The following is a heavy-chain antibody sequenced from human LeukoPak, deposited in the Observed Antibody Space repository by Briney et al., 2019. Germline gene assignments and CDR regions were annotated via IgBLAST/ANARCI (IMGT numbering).Heavy chain of an antibody. J-gene: IGHJ6*03. D-gene: IGHD3-22*01. CDR2: IIPIFGTA. CDR3: ARGNGYSGYYYYYMDV. CDR1: GGTFSSYA. Sequence: SVKVSCKASGGTFSSYAISWVRQAPGQGLEWMGGIIPIFGTANYAQKFQGRVTITTDESMSTAYMELSSLRSEDTAVYYCARGNGYSGYYYYYMDVWGKGTTVTVSS. V-gene: IGHV1-69*05.